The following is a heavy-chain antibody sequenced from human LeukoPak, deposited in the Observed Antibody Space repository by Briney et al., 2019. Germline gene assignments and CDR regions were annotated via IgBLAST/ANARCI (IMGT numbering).Heavy chain of an antibody. CDR2: ISAYNGNT. Sequence: AASVKVSCKASGYTFTSYGTSWVRQAPGQGLEWMGWISAYNGNTNYAQKLQGRVTMTTDTSTSTAYMELRSLRSDDTAVYYCARAGYDILTGYYPFDYWGQGTLVTVSS. CDR3: ARAGYDILTGYYPFDY. V-gene: IGHV1-18*01. J-gene: IGHJ4*02. D-gene: IGHD3-9*01. CDR1: GYTFTSYG.